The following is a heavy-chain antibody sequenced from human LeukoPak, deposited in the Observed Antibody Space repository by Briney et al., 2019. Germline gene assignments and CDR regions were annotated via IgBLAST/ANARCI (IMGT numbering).Heavy chain of an antibody. J-gene: IGHJ6*02. CDR3: ATEPISERSGMDV. CDR2: ISGSGGST. Sequence: GGSLRLSCAASGFTFSSYAMSWVRQAPGKGLEWVSAISGSGGSTYYADSVKGRFTISRDNSKNTLYLQMNSLRSEDTAVYYCATEPISERSGMDVWGQGTTVTVSS. V-gene: IGHV3-23*01. CDR1: GFTFSSYA.